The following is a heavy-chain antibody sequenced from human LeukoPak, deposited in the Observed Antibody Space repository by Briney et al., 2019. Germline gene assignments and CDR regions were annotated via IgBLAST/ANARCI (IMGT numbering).Heavy chain of an antibody. D-gene: IGHD6-19*01. V-gene: IGHV3-30*04. Sequence: GRSLRLSCAASGFTFSSYAMHWVRQAPGKGLEWVAVISYDGSNKYYADSVKGRCTISRDNSKNTLYLQMNSLRAEDTAVYYCARAPPPQWLTPFDYWGQGTLVTVSS. CDR2: ISYDGSNK. J-gene: IGHJ4*02. CDR3: ARAPPPQWLTPFDY. CDR1: GFTFSSYA.